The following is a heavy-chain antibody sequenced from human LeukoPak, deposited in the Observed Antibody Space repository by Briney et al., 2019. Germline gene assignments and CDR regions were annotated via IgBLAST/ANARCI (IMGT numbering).Heavy chain of an antibody. CDR3: WRPHCSNSVCSSSRVDF. V-gene: IGHV4-39*01. CDR1: GDSITTNNYY. Sequence: PSETLSLTCSVSGDSITTNNYYWGWIRQPPGKGLEWIGNIHYSGSTYYSPSLKNRVTISVDASKNQFSLRLKSVTAADTAVYHCWRPHCSNSVCSSSRVDFWGQGTLVTVFS. J-gene: IGHJ4*02. CDR2: IHYSGST. D-gene: IGHD2-8*01.